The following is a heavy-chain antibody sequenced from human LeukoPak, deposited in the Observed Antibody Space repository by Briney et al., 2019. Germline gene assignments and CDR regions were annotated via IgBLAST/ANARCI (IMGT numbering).Heavy chain of an antibody. Sequence: ASVKVSCKASGYTFTSYGISGVRQAPGQGLEWMGWISAYNGNTNYAQKLQGRVTMTTDTSTSTAYMELRSLRSDDTAVYYCARDTYYYDSSGYASEYGMDVWGQGTTVTVSS. CDR1: GYTFTSYG. CDR3: ARDTYYYDSSGYASEYGMDV. J-gene: IGHJ6*02. V-gene: IGHV1-18*01. CDR2: ISAYNGNT. D-gene: IGHD3-22*01.